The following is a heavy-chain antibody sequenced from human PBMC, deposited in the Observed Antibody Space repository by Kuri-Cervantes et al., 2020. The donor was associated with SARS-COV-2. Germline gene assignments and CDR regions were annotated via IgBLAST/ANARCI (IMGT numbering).Heavy chain of an antibody. J-gene: IGHJ6*02. CDR3: ARGTVGAPGGGMDV. V-gene: IGHV4-39*01. CDR1: GGSISSSSYY. D-gene: IGHD1-26*01. CDR2: IYYSGST. Sequence: SETLSLTCTVSGGSISSSSYYWGWIRQPPGKGLEWIGSIYYSGSTYYNPSLKSRVTISVDTSKNQFSLKLSSVTAADTAVYYCARGTVGAPGGGMDVWGQGTTVTSP.